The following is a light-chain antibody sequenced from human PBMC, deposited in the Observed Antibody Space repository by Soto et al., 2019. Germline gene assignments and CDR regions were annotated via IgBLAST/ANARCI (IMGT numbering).Light chain of an antibody. V-gene: IGLV2-14*01. CDR3: SSYTSSSLYV. CDR1: SSDVGGYNY. Sequence: QSALTQPASVSGSPGQSITISCTGTSSDVGGYNYVSWYQQLPGKAPKLMIYDVSDRPSGVSNRFSGSKSGNTAFLTISGLQTEDEADYYCSSYTSSSLYVFGTGTKVTVL. J-gene: IGLJ1*01. CDR2: DVS.